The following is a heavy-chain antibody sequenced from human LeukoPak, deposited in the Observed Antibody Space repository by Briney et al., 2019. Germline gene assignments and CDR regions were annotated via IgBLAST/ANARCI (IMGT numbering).Heavy chain of an antibody. CDR3: ARVMYYYDSSGYYPYYLDY. D-gene: IGHD3-22*01. CDR1: GGSVSSGSYY. J-gene: IGHJ4*02. V-gene: IGHV4-61*01. Sequence: SETLSLTCTVSGGSVSSGSYYWSWIRLPPGKGLEWTGYIYYSGSTNYNPSLKSRVTISVDTSKNQFSLKLSSVTAADTAVYYCARVMYYYDSSGYYPYYLDYWGQGTLVTVSS. CDR2: IYYSGST.